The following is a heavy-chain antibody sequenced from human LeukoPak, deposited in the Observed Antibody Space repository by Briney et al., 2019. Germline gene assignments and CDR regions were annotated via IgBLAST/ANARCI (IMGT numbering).Heavy chain of an antibody. CDR1: GYSFTSYW. CDR2: IYPGDSDT. CDR3: ARGNYYDSSGYYPGSLDI. J-gene: IGHJ3*02. D-gene: IGHD3-22*01. Sequence: GESLKISCKGSGYSFTSYWIGWVRQMPGKGLEWMGIIYPGDSDTRYSPSFEGQVTISADKSISTAHLQWSSLKASDTAMCYCARGNYYDSSGYYPGSLDIWGQGTMVTVSS. V-gene: IGHV5-51*01.